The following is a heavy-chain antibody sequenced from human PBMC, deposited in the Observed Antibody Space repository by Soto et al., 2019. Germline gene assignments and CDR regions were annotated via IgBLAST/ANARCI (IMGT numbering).Heavy chain of an antibody. J-gene: IGHJ4*02. CDR3: ARLDYDILTGYPASLDY. Sequence: QVQLQESGPGLVKPSQTLSLTCTVSGGSISSGGYYWSWIRQHPGKGLEWIGYIYYSGSTYYNPSLKGRVTISVDTSKNLFSLKLSSVTAADTAVYYCARLDYDILTGYPASLDYWGQGTLVTVSS. CDR1: GGSISSGGYY. V-gene: IGHV4-31*03. D-gene: IGHD3-9*01. CDR2: IYYSGST.